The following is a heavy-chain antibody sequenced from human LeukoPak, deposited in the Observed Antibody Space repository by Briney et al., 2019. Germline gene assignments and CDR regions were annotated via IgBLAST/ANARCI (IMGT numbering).Heavy chain of an antibody. J-gene: IGHJ5*02. Sequence: GGSLRLSCAASGFTFSSYDMSWVRQAPGRGLEWVSGISGSGGSTYHADSVEGRFTISRDNSKNTLYLQMNSLRAEDTAVYYCAKRGPARNNCLDPWGQGTLVTVSS. CDR3: AKRGPARNNCLDP. V-gene: IGHV3-23*01. D-gene: IGHD6-6*01. CDR1: GFTFSSYD. CDR2: ISGSGGST.